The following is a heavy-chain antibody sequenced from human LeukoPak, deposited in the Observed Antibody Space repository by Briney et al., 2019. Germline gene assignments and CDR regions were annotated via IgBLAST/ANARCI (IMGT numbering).Heavy chain of an antibody. CDR3: ARDFGLLGNWFDP. V-gene: IGHV1-69*05. D-gene: IGHD3-10*01. CDR1: GYTFTTYG. J-gene: IGHJ5*02. Sequence: ASVKVSCKASGYTFTTYGISWVRQAPGQGLEWMGGIIPIFGTANYAQKFQGRVTITTGESTSTAYMELSSLRSEDTAVYYCARDFGLLGNWFDPWGQGTLVTVSS. CDR2: IIPIFGTA.